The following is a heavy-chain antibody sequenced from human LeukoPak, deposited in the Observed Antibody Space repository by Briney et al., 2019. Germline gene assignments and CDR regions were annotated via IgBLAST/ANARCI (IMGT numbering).Heavy chain of an antibody. CDR1: GGSFSNTNW. CDR3: ASGFSMVGGVIKEDMLH. CDR2: VYHSGTT. V-gene: IGHV4-4*02. D-gene: IGHD3-10*01. J-gene: IGHJ1*01. Sequence: SDTLSLTCAVLGGSFSNTNWWSWVRPPPGKGLEWIGEVYHSGTTNCNPSLKSRVTLSVDKSKNQFSLKLTSVTAADTAVYYCASGFSMVGGVIKEDMLHWGRGTLVTVSS.